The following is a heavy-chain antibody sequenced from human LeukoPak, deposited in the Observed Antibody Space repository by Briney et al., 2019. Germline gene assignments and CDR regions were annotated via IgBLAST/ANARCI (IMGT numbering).Heavy chain of an antibody. CDR1: GASISSYY. CDR2: IYYSRSP. V-gene: IGHV4-59*08. CDR3: ARHSPQTYYYGSGSYSPPHYFDY. J-gene: IGHJ4*02. D-gene: IGHD3-10*01. Sequence: SETLSLTCTVSGASISSYYWSWIRQPPGKGLELIGYIYYSRSPNYNPSLKSRVTISVDTSKNQFSLKLSSVPAADPAVYYCARHSPQTYYYGSGSYSPPHYFDYWGQGTLVTVSS.